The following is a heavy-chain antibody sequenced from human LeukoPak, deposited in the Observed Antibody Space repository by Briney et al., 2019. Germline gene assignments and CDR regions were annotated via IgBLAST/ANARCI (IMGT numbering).Heavy chain of an antibody. J-gene: IGHJ4*02. V-gene: IGHV3-21*01. CDR1: GFTFSRYT. Sequence: GGSLRLSRAASGFTFSRYTLNWVRQAPWKGLEWVSSISSSSSYIYYADSVKGRFTISRDNAKDSLYLQINSLRAEDTAVYYCAREIAVAGTLFDYWGQGTLVTVSS. D-gene: IGHD6-19*01. CDR2: ISSSSSYI. CDR3: AREIAVAGTLFDY.